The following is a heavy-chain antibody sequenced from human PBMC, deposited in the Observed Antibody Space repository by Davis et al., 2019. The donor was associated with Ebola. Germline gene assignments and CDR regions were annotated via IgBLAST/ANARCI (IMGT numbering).Heavy chain of an antibody. CDR3: ATLPGGRGVDV. CDR1: GFTFSSFA. J-gene: IGHJ6*02. Sequence: GGSLRLSCAASGFTFSSFALHWVRQAPGKGLEWVAVISSDGGYKYYRDSVKGRFTISRDNTKNSIYLQMNSLTVEDTAVYYCATLPGGRGVDVWGPGTTVTVSS. V-gene: IGHV3-30*03. CDR2: ISSDGGYK. D-gene: IGHD1-26*01.